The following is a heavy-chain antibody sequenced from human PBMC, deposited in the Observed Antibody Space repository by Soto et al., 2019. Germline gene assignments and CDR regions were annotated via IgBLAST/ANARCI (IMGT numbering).Heavy chain of an antibody. Sequence: LSLTCSVSGGSISSPTYYSGWIRQPPGKGLEWIGSIYYSGSTYYSPSLKSRVTISVDTSKNQFSLKVSSVTAADTAVYYCARLPGITTSRRDYWGQGTLVTVSS. CDR3: ARLPGITTSRRDY. CDR2: IYYSGST. J-gene: IGHJ4*02. V-gene: IGHV4-39*01. CDR1: GGSISSPTYY. D-gene: IGHD1-1*01.